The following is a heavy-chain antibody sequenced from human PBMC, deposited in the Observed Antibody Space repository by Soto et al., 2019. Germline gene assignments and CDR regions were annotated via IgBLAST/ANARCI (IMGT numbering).Heavy chain of an antibody. V-gene: IGHV3-30*18. CDR2: ISNDGRNK. J-gene: IGHJ4*02. CDR3: GKDRVSEHNSGWPQGH. D-gene: IGHD6-19*01. Sequence: GGSLRLSCAASGFTFSGYGMHWVRQAPGKGLEWVAVISNDGRNKYYVDSVRGRFTISSDNSMNRLDLQMNSLRPEDTAVYYCGKDRVSEHNSGWPQGHWGQGTLVTVSS. CDR1: GFTFSGYG.